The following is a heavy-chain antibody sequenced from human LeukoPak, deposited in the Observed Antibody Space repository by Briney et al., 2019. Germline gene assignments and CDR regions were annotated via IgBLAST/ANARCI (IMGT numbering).Heavy chain of an antibody. V-gene: IGHV3-48*04. Sequence: GGSLRLSCAASGFTFSSYSMNWVRQAPGKGLEWVSYISSSSSTIYYADSVKGRFTISRDNAKNPLYLQMNSLRAEDTAVYYCARDKIVGATYFDYWGQGTLVTVSS. CDR2: ISSSSSTI. J-gene: IGHJ4*02. CDR1: GFTFSSYS. D-gene: IGHD1-26*01. CDR3: ARDKIVGATYFDY.